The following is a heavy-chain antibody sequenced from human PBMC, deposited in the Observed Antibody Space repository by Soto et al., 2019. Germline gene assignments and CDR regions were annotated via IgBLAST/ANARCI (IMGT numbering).Heavy chain of an antibody. CDR3: AKGGVKDSSGYYYFDY. CDR2: ISGSGGST. D-gene: IGHD3-22*01. V-gene: IGHV3-23*01. J-gene: IGHJ4*02. CDR1: EFTFSSYA. Sequence: EVQLLESGGGLVRPGGSLRLSCAVSEFTFSSYAMSWVRQAPGKGLEWVSAISGSGGSTYYADSVKGRFTISRDNSKNTLYLQMNSLRAEDTAVYYCAKGGVKDSSGYYYFDYWGQGTLVTVSS.